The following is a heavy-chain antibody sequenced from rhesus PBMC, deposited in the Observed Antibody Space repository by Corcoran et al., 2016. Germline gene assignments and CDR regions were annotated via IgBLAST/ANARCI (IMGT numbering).Heavy chain of an antibody. CDR2: IYPIDSDT. J-gene: IGHJ4*01. V-gene: IGHV5-2*01. CDR3: AKGGYSGSYYHFDY. D-gene: IGHD3-16*01. Sequence: EVQLVQSGAEVKRPGESLKISCKTSGYSFTSYWISWVRQMPGKGLEWMGAIYPIDSDTKSSPSFQGHVTISADTSISTAYLQWSSLKASDSATYYCAKGGYSGSYYHFDYWGQGVLVTVSS. CDR1: GYSFTSYW.